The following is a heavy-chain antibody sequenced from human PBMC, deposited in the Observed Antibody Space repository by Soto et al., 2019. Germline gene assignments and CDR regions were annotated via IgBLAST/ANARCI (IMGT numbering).Heavy chain of an antibody. D-gene: IGHD4-17*01. CDR3: ARAPYQDYGDSYYYYALDA. CDR1: GDSVSNGDYS. CDR2: IYYIGGP. V-gene: IGHV4-30-4*01. J-gene: IGHJ6*02. Sequence: PSETLSLTCSVSGDSVSNGDYSWSWIRQPPGKGLEWIGYIYYIGGPYYNPSLQSRVTISMDTSKNQVSLNLTSATAADTAVYFCARAPYQDYGDSYYYYALDAWGPGLTVTVSS.